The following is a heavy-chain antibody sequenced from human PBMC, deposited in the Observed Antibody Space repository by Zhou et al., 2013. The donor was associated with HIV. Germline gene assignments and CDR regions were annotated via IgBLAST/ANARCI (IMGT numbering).Heavy chain of an antibody. V-gene: IGHV1-69*13. J-gene: IGHJ4*02. CDR1: GYNFNVYG. Sequence: QVQLVQSGAEVKEPGASVKVSCKASGYNFNVYGVSWVRQAPGQGLEWMGRIIPVFGTTNYAQKFQGRVTITADQSTSTAYMELSSLRSGDTAIYYCARTPSISYYLHYVDYWGQGTLVTVSS. D-gene: IGHD1-26*01. CDR3: ARTPSISYYLHYVDY. CDR2: IIPVFGTT.